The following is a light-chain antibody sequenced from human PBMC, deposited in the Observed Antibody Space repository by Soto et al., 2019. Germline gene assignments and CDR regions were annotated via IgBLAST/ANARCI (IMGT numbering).Light chain of an antibody. CDR2: GAS. CDR3: QQYHDWPPLT. V-gene: IGKV3D-15*01. J-gene: IGKJ4*01. Sequence: EIIMTQSPATLCGSPGERATLSCRASQSINRNLAWYQQKPGQAPRLLFYGASSRATGVPDRFSVSGSGTDFTLTISRLEPEDFAVYYCQQYHDWPPLTFGGGTKVDIK. CDR1: QSINRN.